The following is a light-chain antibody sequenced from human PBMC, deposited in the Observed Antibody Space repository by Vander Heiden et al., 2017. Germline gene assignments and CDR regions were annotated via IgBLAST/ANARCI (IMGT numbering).Light chain of an antibody. CDR3: QQAHIFPYT. Sequence: DIQMTQSPSSVSASVGDRVSITCRASQGIGSWLVWYQQKAGKAPKLLIYAASTLESGVPSRFSGSGSGTDFTLTITSLHPEDFATYYCQQAHIFPYTFGQGTKLEIK. J-gene: IGKJ2*01. CDR2: AAS. V-gene: IGKV1-12*01. CDR1: QGIGSW.